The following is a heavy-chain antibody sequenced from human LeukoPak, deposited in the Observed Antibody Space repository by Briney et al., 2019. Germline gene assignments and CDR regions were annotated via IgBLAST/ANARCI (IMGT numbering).Heavy chain of an antibody. CDR3: ARELIAAHDFDY. Sequence: SQTLSLTCTVSGGSISSGSYYWSWIRQPAGKGLEWIGRIYTSGSTNYNPSLKSRVTISVDTSKNQSSLKLSSVTAADTAVYYCARELIAAHDFDYWGQGTLVTVSS. CDR2: IYTSGST. J-gene: IGHJ4*02. D-gene: IGHD6-6*01. V-gene: IGHV4-61*02. CDR1: GGSISSGSYY.